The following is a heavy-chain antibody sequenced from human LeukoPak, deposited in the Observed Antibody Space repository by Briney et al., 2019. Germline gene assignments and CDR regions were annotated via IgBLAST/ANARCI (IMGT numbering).Heavy chain of an antibody. J-gene: IGHJ4*02. V-gene: IGHV3-23*01. CDR2: IRGSGGST. CDR3: AKGDLPYCSGGSCLPDY. D-gene: IGHD2-15*01. CDR1: GFTFSSYA. Sequence: GGSLRLSCAASGFTFSSYAMSWVRQAPGKGLEWVSAIRGSGGSTYYADSVKGRFTISRDNSKNTLYLQMNSLRAEDTAVYYCAKGDLPYCSGGSCLPDYWGQGTLVTVSS.